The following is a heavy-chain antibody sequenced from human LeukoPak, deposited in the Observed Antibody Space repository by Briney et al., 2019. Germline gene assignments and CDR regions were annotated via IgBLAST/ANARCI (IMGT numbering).Heavy chain of an antibody. D-gene: IGHD3-22*01. CDR1: GYTFTSYD. CDR2: MNPNSGNT. V-gene: IGHV1-8*01. CDR3: ARVSKAYYYDSSLAY. Sequence: GASVKVSCKASGYTFTSYDINWVRQATGQGLEWKGWMNPNSGNTGYAQKFQGRVTMTRNTSISTAYMELSSLRSEDTAVYYCARVSKAYYYDSSLAYWGQGTLVTVSS. J-gene: IGHJ4*02.